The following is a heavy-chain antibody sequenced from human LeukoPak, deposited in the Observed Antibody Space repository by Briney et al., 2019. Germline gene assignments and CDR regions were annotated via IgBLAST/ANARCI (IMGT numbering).Heavy chain of an antibody. CDR3: ASGTSPFGY. J-gene: IGHJ4*02. CDR2: INQDGSQK. Sequence: GGSLRLSCAASGFTLSNYWMTWVRQAPGKGLEWVANINQDGSQKYYVDSVKGRFTISRDNAKNSLFLQLNSLRAEDTAVYYCASGTSPFGYWGQGTLVTVSS. V-gene: IGHV3-7*02. D-gene: IGHD1-26*01. CDR1: GFTLSNYW.